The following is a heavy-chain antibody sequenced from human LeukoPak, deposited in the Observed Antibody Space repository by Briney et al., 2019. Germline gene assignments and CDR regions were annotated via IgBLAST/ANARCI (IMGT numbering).Heavy chain of an antibody. Sequence: ASVTVSYTASGYTFTSYYMHWVRQAPGQGLEWMGIINPSGGSTSYAQKFQGRVTITRDTSASTAYMELSSLRSEDTAVYYCARGGTHGVFYGMDVWGQGTTVTVFS. CDR3: ARGGTHGVFYGMDV. CDR1: GYTFTSYY. CDR2: INPSGGST. V-gene: IGHV1-46*01. D-gene: IGHD3-16*01. J-gene: IGHJ6*02.